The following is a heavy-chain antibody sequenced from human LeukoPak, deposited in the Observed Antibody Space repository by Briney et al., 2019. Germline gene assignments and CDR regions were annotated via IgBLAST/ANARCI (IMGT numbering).Heavy chain of an antibody. CDR2: IYYSGST. V-gene: IGHV4-39*07. J-gene: IGHJ6*04. CDR1: GFTFSSYA. D-gene: IGHD4-17*01. CDR3: ARDLAAAYGDYVSGV. Sequence: GSLRLSCAASGFTFSSYAMSWVRQAPGKGLEWIGSIYYSGSTYYNPSLKSRVTISVDTSKNQFSLKLSSVTAADTAVYYCARDLAAAYGDYVSGVWGKGTTVTVSS.